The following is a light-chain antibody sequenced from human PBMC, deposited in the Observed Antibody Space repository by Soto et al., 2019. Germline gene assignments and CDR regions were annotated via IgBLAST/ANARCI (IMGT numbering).Light chain of an antibody. J-gene: IGKJ4*01. CDR1: QGIRSW. CDR3: QQANSFPLT. V-gene: IGKV1D-12*01. CDR2: AAS. Sequence: DIPMTQSPSSVSASVGDRVTITCRASQGIRSWLAWYQQKPGKATKLLIYAASSLQSGVPSRFSGSGSGTDFTLTISSLQPEDFATYYCQQANSFPLTFGGGTKVEIK.